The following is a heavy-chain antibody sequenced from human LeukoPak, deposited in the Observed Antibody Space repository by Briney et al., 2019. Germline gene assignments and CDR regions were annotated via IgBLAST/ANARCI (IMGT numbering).Heavy chain of an antibody. V-gene: IGHV1-2*02. D-gene: IGHD3-10*01. J-gene: IGHJ6*03. CDR3: ARVSGYPENQVLLWFGELLGPTYYYYYYMDV. CDR2: INPNSGGT. CDR1: GYTFTGYY. Sequence: ASVKVSCKASGYTFTGYYMHWVRQAPGQGLEWMGWINPNSGGTNYAQKFQGRVTMTRDTSISTAYMELSRLSSEDTAVYYCARVSGYPENQVLLWFGELLGPTYYYYYYMDVWGKGTTVTISS.